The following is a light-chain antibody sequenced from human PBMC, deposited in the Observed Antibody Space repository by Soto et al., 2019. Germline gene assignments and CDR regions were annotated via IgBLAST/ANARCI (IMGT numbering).Light chain of an antibody. V-gene: IGLV1-44*01. Sequence: QSVLTQPPSASGTPGQRVTISCSGSSSNIGSNTVNWYQQLPGTAPKLLIYSNNKRPSGVPDRFSGSKTGTSASLAISGLQYDDEADYYCAAWDDSMNGHVVFGGGTKVTVL. J-gene: IGLJ2*01. CDR3: AAWDDSMNGHVV. CDR2: SNN. CDR1: SSNIGSNT.